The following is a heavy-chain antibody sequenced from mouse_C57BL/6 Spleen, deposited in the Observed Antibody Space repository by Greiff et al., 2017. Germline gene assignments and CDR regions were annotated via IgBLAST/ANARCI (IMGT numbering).Heavy chain of an antibody. Sequence: EVKLQESGPGLVKPSQSLSLTCSVTGYSITSGYYWNWIRQFPGNKLEWMGYISYDGSNNYNPSLKNRISITRDTSKNQFFLKLNSVTTEYTATYYCARESLYYYGSSYPYFDYWGQGTTLTVSS. D-gene: IGHD1-1*01. CDR2: ISYDGSN. CDR1: GYSITSGYY. V-gene: IGHV3-6*01. J-gene: IGHJ2*01. CDR3: ARESLYYYGSSYPYFDY.